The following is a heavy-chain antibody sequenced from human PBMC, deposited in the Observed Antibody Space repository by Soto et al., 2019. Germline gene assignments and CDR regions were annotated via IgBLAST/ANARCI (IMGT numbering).Heavy chain of an antibody. Sequence: PGGSLRLSCAASGFTFSTYAMSWVRQAPGKGLEWVSAISRSGGSTYYADSVKGRFTISRDNANNSLYLQMNSLRAEDTAVYYCARERGGKYCSGGSCYSGTYYGMDVWGQGTTVTVSS. CDR3: ARERGGKYCSGGSCYSGTYYGMDV. J-gene: IGHJ6*02. CDR1: GFTFSTYA. D-gene: IGHD2-15*01. CDR2: ISRSGGST. V-gene: IGHV3-23*01.